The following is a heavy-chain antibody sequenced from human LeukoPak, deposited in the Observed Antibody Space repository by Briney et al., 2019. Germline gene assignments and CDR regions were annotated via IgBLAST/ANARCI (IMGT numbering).Heavy chain of an antibody. Sequence: ASVKLSCKASGYTFTGYYMHWVRHAPGQGLEWMGWINPNSGGTNYAKTFQGRVTMTRDTSISTAYMDLSRLRCDDPAVYYCGRGTSVSHIPYYYYFMDVWGKGTTVTVSS. CDR3: GRGTSVSHIPYYYYFMDV. CDR2: INPNSGGT. J-gene: IGHJ6*03. D-gene: IGHD2-2*01. CDR1: GYTFTGYY. V-gene: IGHV1-2*02.